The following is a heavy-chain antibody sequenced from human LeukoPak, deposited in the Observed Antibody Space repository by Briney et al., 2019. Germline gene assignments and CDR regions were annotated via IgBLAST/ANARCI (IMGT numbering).Heavy chain of an antibody. J-gene: IGHJ5*02. CDR2: ISAYNGNT. D-gene: IGHD6-13*01. Sequence: ASVKVSCKASGYTFTSYGISWVRQAPGQGLEWMGWISAYNGNTNYAQKLQGRVTMTTDTSTSTAYMELSSLRSEDTAVYYCARDEDSSSWLRSGWFDPWGQGTLVTVSS. V-gene: IGHV1-18*01. CDR1: GYTFTSYG. CDR3: ARDEDSSSWLRSGWFDP.